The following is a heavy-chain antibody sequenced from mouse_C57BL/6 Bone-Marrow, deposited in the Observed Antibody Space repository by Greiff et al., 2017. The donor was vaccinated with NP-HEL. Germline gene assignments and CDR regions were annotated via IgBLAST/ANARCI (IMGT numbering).Heavy chain of an antibody. D-gene: IGHD2-1*01. CDR1: GYTFTSYW. V-gene: IGHV1-55*01. CDR2: IYPGSGST. J-gene: IGHJ1*03. Sequence: VQLQQPGAELVKPGASVKMSCKASGYTFTSYWITWVKQRPGQGLEWIGDIYPGSGSTNYNEKFKRKATLTVDTSSSQAYMQLSSLTSEDSAVYYCARSGGNPSFDVWGTGTTVTVSS. CDR3: ARSGGNPSFDV.